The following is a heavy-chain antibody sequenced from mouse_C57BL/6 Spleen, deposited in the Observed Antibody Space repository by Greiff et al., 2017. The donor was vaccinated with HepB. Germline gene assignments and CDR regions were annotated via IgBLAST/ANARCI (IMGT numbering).Heavy chain of an antibody. CDR2: IYPGSGST. J-gene: IGHJ3*01. V-gene: IGHV1-55*01. D-gene: IGHD2-3*01. CDR1: GYTFTSYW. Sequence: QVQLQQPGAELVKPGASVKMSCKASGYTFTSYWITWVKQRPGQGLEWIGDIYPGSGSTNYNEKFKSKATLTVDTSSSTAYMQLSSLTSEDSAVYYCAIYDGYMAWFAYWGQGTLVTVSA. CDR3: AIYDGYMAWFAY.